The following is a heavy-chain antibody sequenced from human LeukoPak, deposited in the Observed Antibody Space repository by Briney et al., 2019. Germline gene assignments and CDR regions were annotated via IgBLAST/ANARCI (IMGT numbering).Heavy chain of an antibody. J-gene: IGHJ5*02. V-gene: IGHV3-9*03. Sequence: GGSLRLSCAASGFTFDDYAMHWVRQAPGRGLEWVSGISRNNGPIGYADSVKGRFTISRDNAKNSLYLQMNSLRPEDMALYYCARGNSGSYSQDWFDPWGQGTLVTVSS. CDR2: ISRNNGPI. CDR1: GFTFDDYA. D-gene: IGHD1-26*01. CDR3: ARGNSGSYSQDWFDP.